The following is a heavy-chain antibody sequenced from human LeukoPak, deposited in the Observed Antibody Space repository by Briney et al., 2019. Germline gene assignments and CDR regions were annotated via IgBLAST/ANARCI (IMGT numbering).Heavy chain of an antibody. CDR1: GFTFSTYA. Sequence: PGRSLRLSCVASGFTFSTYAMHWVRQAPGKGLEWVAVISYDGSNKYYADSVKGRFTISRDNSENTLYMQMNSLRVEDTAVYYCAKGLHSSSWNDAFDIWGQGTTVTVSS. D-gene: IGHD6-13*01. J-gene: IGHJ3*02. CDR3: AKGLHSSSWNDAFDI. CDR2: ISYDGSNK. V-gene: IGHV3-30*04.